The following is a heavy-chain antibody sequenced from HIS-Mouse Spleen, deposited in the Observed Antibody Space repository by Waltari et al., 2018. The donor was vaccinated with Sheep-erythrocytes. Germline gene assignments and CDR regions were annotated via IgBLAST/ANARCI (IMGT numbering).Heavy chain of an antibody. V-gene: IGHV3-15*01. CDR2: IKSKTDGGTT. J-gene: IGHJ4*02. CDR3: TTDPYVWLLSH. Sequence: EVQLVESGGGLVKPGGSLRLSCAASGFTFRNAWLDWVRQAPGKGLEWVGRIKSKTDGGTTDYAAPVKGRFTISRDDSKNTLYLQMNSLKTEDTAVYYCTTDPYVWLLSHWGQGTLVTVSS. D-gene: IGHD3-9*01. CDR1: GFTFRNAW.